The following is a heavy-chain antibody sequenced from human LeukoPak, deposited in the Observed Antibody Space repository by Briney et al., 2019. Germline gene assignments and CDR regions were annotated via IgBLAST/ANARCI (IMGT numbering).Heavy chain of an antibody. D-gene: IGHD3-22*01. V-gene: IGHV3-23*01. CDR1: GFTFSSYG. CDR2: ISLSGSST. CDR3: AKDGSDSSGYYPNDY. J-gene: IGHJ4*02. Sequence: GGSLRLSCAASGFTFSSYGMGWVRQAPGKGLEWVSSISLSGSSTYYADSVKGRFTISRANSKNTLYLQMNSLRAEDTAVYYCAKDGSDSSGYYPNDYWGQGTLVTVSS.